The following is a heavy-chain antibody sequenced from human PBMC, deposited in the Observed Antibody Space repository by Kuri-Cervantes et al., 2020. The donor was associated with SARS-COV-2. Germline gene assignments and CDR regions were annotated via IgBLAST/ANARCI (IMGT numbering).Heavy chain of an antibody. D-gene: IGHD3-10*01. V-gene: IGHV1-69*13. CDR3: ARDGSPVRWAGSGVLTDYGMDV. CDR1: GGTFSSYA. CDR2: IIPIFGTA. Sequence: SVKVSCKASGGTFSSYAISWVRQAPGQGLEWMGGIIPIFGTANYAQKFQGRVTITADESTSTAYMELSRLRSDDTAVYYCARDGSPVRWAGSGVLTDYGMDVWGQGTTVTVSS. J-gene: IGHJ6*02.